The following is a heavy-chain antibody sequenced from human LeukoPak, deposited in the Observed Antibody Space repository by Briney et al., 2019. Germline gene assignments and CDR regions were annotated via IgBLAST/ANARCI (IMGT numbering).Heavy chain of an antibody. D-gene: IGHD5-24*01. CDR1: GASISSSR. J-gene: IGHJ4*02. CDR3: LRDFHRESDY. Sequence: PGGSLRLSCVVSGASISSSRMNWVRQVPGRGLVWVSRLSPDGTLNYVDSVKGRFTISRDDATNTLFLQMNNLRTGDSAIYYCLRDFHRESDYWSQGTLVTVSS. CDR2: LSPDGTL. V-gene: IGHV3-74*01.